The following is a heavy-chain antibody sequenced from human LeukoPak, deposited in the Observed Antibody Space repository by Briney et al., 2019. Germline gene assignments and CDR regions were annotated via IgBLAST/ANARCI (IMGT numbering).Heavy chain of an antibody. Sequence: GASVKVSCKASGGTFSSYAISWVRQAPGQGLEWMGGIIPIFGTANYAQKFQGRVTITTDESTSTAYMELSSLRSEDTAVYYCARTDLGYCSSTSCFRFDYWGQGTLVTVSS. CDR3: ARTDLGYCSSTSCFRFDY. D-gene: IGHD2-2*01. CDR1: GGTFSSYA. CDR2: IIPIFGTA. J-gene: IGHJ4*02. V-gene: IGHV1-69*05.